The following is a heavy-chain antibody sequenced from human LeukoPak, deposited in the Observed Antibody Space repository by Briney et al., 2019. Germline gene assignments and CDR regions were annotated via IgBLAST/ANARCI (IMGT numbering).Heavy chain of an antibody. CDR2: IYYTGTT. J-gene: IGHJ2*01. V-gene: IGHV4-59*01. Sequence: SETLSLTCTVSGASISDYYWSWIRQPPGKGLEWIGYIYYTGTTKYNPSLTSRVTISVDTSKSQFSVKLSSVTAADTAVYYCARDYDNSGLRHFDLWGRGTLVTDSS. D-gene: IGHD3-22*01. CDR3: ARDYDNSGLRHFDL. CDR1: GASISDYY.